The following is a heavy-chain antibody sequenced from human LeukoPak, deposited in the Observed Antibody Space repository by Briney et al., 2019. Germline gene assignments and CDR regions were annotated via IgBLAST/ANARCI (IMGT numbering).Heavy chain of an antibody. D-gene: IGHD6-13*01. Sequence: PSETLSLTRTVSGGSVSRGSYYWSWIRQPPGKGLEWNGYIYYSGSTKYNPSLKSRPTISVDTSNNQYSLKLSSVTAADTAVYYCARGGIAAAGYFDYWGQGTLVTVSS. CDR1: GGSVSRGSYY. CDR2: IYYSGST. CDR3: ARGGIAAAGYFDY. J-gene: IGHJ4*02. V-gene: IGHV4-61*01.